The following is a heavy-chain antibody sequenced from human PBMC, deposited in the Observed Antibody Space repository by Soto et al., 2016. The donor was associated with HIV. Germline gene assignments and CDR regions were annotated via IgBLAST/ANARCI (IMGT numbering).Heavy chain of an antibody. CDR2: IYYSGST. J-gene: IGHJ6*02. Sequence: QVQLRESGPGLVKPSETLSLTCSVSGGSIGSYYWSWIRQPPGKGLEWIGHIYYSGSTNYNPSLKSRVTISIDTSKNQFSLKLSAVTAADAAMYYCARGRGXQWLEQFYYDGMDVWGQGTTVTVSS. D-gene: IGHD6-19*01. CDR1: GGSIGSYY. CDR3: ARGRGXQWLEQFYYDGMDV. V-gene: IGHV4-59*01.